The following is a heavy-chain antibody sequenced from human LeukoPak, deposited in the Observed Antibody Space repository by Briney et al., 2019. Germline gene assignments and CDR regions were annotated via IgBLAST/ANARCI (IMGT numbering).Heavy chain of an antibody. CDR3: ARFSSDCSTASCYLTY. CDR1: GGSLSSHF. Sequence: PSETLSLTCTVSGGSLSSHFWSWIRQPPGKGLELIGHIYYTGTTYYNPSLNSRVTISIDTSRNQFSLRLTSVTAADTAVYYCARFSSDCSTASCYLTYWGQGTLVTVSS. D-gene: IGHD2-2*01. J-gene: IGHJ4*02. V-gene: IGHV4-59*11. CDR2: IYYTGTT.